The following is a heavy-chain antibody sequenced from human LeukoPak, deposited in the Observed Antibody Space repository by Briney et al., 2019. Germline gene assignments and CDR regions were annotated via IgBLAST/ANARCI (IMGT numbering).Heavy chain of an antibody. CDR1: GGSFSGYY. CDR2: INHSGST. CDR3: ARRAATGYYFDY. Sequence: SETLSLTCAVYGGSFSGYYWSWIRQPPGKGLEWIGEINHSGSTNYNPSLKSRVTISVDTSKNQFSLKLSSVTAADTAVYYCARRAATGYYFDYWGKGTLVTVSS. J-gene: IGHJ4*02. D-gene: IGHD6-25*01. V-gene: IGHV4-34*01.